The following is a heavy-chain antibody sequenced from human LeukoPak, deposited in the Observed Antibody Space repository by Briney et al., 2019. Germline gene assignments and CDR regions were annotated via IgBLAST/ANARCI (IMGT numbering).Heavy chain of an antibody. D-gene: IGHD3-10*02. CDR1: GGSISSSSYY. CDR3: ARHGQGPCSGSYRLPWFDP. Sequence: PSETLSLTCTVSGGSISSSSYYWGWIRQPPGTGLEWIESIYYSGSTYYNPSLKSRVTISVETAKNQFSLKLSSVTAADKAVYYCARHGQGPCSGSYRLPWFDPWGQGTLVTVSS. V-gene: IGHV4-39*01. J-gene: IGHJ5*02. CDR2: IYYSGST.